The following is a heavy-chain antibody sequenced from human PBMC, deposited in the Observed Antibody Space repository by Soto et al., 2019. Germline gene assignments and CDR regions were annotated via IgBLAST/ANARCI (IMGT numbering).Heavy chain of an antibody. Sequence: QVQLQESGPGLVKPSETLSLTCTVSGGSISGYYWSWIRQPPGKGLEWIGYIYYSGSTNYNPSLKSRVTISIDTSKNPFSLKLSSVTAADTAVYYCARTYYDFWSGYWRWFDPWGQGTLVTVSS. V-gene: IGHV4-59*01. CDR2: IYYSGST. CDR3: ARTYYDFWSGYWRWFDP. J-gene: IGHJ5*02. D-gene: IGHD3-3*01. CDR1: GGSISGYY.